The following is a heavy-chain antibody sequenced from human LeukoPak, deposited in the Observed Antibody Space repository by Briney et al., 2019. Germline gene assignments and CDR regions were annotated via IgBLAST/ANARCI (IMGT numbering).Heavy chain of an antibody. D-gene: IGHD2-8*01. CDR2: IKGDGSKK. Sequence: PGGSLRLSCEASGFTFSIYLMTWVRQAPGKGLEWVANIKGDGSKKHSADSVKGRFTISRDNAKNSLYLQMNSLRAEDTAVYFCAGDTLNTIDYWGLGTLVTVSS. J-gene: IGHJ4*02. V-gene: IGHV3-7*01. CDR1: GFTFSIYL. CDR3: AGDTLNTIDY.